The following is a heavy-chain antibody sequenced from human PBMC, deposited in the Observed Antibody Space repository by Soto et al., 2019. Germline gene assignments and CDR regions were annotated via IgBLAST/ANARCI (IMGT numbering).Heavy chain of an antibody. CDR3: ARGSHGDYVGAALGY. CDR1: AYTFTGYF. D-gene: IGHD4-17*01. V-gene: IGHV1-2*04. CDR2: INPKSGGT. J-gene: IGHJ4*02. Sequence: QVQLVQSGAEVKKPGASVKVSCKASAYTFTGYFVQWVRQAPGQGLEWMGRINPKSGGTNYAQKFQGWVSMTSDTSISTVYMEMNRLRSDDTAVYYCARGSHGDYVGAALGYWGQGTLVTVSS.